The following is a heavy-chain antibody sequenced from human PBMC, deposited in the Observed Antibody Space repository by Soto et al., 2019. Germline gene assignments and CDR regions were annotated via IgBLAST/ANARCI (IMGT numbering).Heavy chain of an antibody. CDR2: VYNSGST. CDR3: ARDRHGGPYYFEY. CDR1: GGYTSTYY. Sequence: SETLSLPCTVSGGYTSTYYWSWIRQPPGKGLEWIGYVYNSGSTNYNPSLKSRVTISVDTSKNQFSLKLTSVTAADTAVYYCARDRHGGPYYFEYWGQGTLVTVSS. V-gene: IGHV4-59*01. D-gene: IGHD4-17*01. J-gene: IGHJ4*02.